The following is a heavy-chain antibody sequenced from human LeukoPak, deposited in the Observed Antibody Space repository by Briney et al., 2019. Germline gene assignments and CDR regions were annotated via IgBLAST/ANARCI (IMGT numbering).Heavy chain of an antibody. J-gene: IGHJ6*02. V-gene: IGHV3-9*01. CDR3: AKAHGDYSYYYYGMDA. CDR1: GFTFDDYA. D-gene: IGHD4-17*01. CDR2: ISWNRGTI. Sequence: GGSLRLSCAASGFTFDDYAMHWVRQAPGKGLEWVSGISWNRGTIGYADSVKGRFTISRDNAKNSLYLQMNSLRAEDTALYYCAKAHGDYSYYYYGMDAWGQGTTVTVSS.